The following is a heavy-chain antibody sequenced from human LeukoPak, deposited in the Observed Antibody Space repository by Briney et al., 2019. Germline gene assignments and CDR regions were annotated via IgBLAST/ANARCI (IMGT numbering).Heavy chain of an antibody. V-gene: IGHV1-2*02. CDR2: INPNSGGT. Sequence: GASVKVSCKASGYTFTGYYMHWVRQAPGQGLEWMGWINPNSGGTNYAQKFQGRVTMTRDTSISTAYMELSRLRSDDTAVYYCARDELRSDGSSWLDYYYYYMDVWGKGTTVTVSS. D-gene: IGHD6-13*01. CDR3: ARDELRSDGSSWLDYYYYYMDV. J-gene: IGHJ6*03. CDR1: GYTFTGYY.